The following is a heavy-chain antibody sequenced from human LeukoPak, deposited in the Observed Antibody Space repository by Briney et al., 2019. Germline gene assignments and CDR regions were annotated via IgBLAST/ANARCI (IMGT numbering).Heavy chain of an antibody. Sequence: ASVKDSCKASGYTFTSYDINWGRQDTGQGLEWMGWMKPNSGNTGYAQKLQGRVTMTRNTSLSTAYMELSSLRSEDTAVYYCASGGCSSTRCYLFITFYYYYGMDVWGQGTTVTVSS. V-gene: IGHV1-8*01. D-gene: IGHD2-2*01. CDR1: GYTFTSYD. J-gene: IGHJ6*02. CDR3: ASGGCSSTRCYLFITFYYYYGMDV. CDR2: MKPNSGNT.